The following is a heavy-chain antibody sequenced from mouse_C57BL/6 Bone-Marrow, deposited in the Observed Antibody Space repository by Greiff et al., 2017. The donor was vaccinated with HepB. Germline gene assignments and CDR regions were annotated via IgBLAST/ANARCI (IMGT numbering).Heavy chain of an antibody. CDR1: GYPFTSYW. CDR2: IDPSDSYT. CDR3: ASGITTDFDY. V-gene: IGHV1-50*01. Sequence: VKQSCKAFGYPFTSYWMQWGKQRSGQGLEWIGEIDPSDSYTNYNQKFKGKATLTVDTSSSTTYMQLSSLTSEDSAVYYCASGITTDFDYWGQGTSLTVSS. D-gene: IGHD2-4*01. J-gene: IGHJ2*02.